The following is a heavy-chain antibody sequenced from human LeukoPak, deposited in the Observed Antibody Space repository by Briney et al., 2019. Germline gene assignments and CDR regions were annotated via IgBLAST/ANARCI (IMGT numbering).Heavy chain of an antibody. CDR2: IYYSGST. V-gene: IGHV4-59*08. Sequence: SETLSPTCTVSGGSISSYNWSWIRQPPGKGLEWIGYIYYSGSTNYNPSLKSRVTISVDTSKNQFSLKLSSVTAADTAVYYCARHSVSGGSCCLEIQHWGQGTLVTVSS. CDR1: GGSISSYN. D-gene: IGHD2-15*01. CDR3: ARHSVSGGSCCLEIQH. J-gene: IGHJ1*01.